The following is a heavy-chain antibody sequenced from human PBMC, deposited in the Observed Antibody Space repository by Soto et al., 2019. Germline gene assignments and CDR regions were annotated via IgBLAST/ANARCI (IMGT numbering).Heavy chain of an antibody. CDR2: IDPSDSYT. CDR3: ARHYYYDSSGYNWFDP. D-gene: IGHD3-22*01. Sequence: PGESLKISCKGSGYSFTSYWISWVRQMPGKGLEWMGRIDPSDSYTNYSPSFQGHVTISADKSISTAYLQWSSLKASDTAMYYCARHYYYDSSGYNWFDPWGQGTLVTVSS. CDR1: GYSFTSYW. J-gene: IGHJ5*02. V-gene: IGHV5-10-1*01.